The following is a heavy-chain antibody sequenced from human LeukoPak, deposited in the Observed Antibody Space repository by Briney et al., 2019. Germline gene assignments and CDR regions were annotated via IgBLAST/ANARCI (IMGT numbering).Heavy chain of an antibody. CDR3: ARDGRGDLFDY. V-gene: IGHV3-74*01. CDR1: GFTLSNYW. J-gene: IGHJ4*02. Sequence: GGSLRLSCAASGFTLSNYWTHWVRQAPGKGLVWVSHISSDGSSTSYADSVKGRFTISRDNAKNTPYLQMNSLRAEDTAVYYCARDGRGDLFDYWGQGTLVTVSS. D-gene: IGHD3-16*01. CDR2: ISSDGSST.